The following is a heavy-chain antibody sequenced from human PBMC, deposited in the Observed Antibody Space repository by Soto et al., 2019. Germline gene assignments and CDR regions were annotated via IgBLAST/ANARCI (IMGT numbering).Heavy chain of an antibody. J-gene: IGHJ3*02. D-gene: IGHD3-9*01. CDR1: GFTFSRYS. V-gene: IGHV3-21*01. CDR3: ARSLRGILDAFDI. Sequence: PGGSLRLSCAASGFTFSRYSMNWVRQAPGKGLECVSSISSSNNNIYYADSVKGRFTISRDNAKNSLYLQMNTLRAEDTAVYYCARSLRGILDAFDIWGQGTMVTVSS. CDR2: ISSSNNNI.